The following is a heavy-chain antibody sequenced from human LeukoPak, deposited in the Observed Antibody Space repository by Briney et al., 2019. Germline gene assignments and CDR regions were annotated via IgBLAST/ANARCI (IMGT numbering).Heavy chain of an antibody. Sequence: GGSLRLSCAASGFTFSSYAMHWVRQAPGKGLEWVAVISYDGSNKYYADSVKGRFTISRDNSKNTLYLQMNSLRAEDTAVYYCARVRAIFYDSSGLDYWGQGTLVTVSS. D-gene: IGHD3-22*01. V-gene: IGHV3-30-3*01. CDR3: ARVRAIFYDSSGLDY. CDR2: ISYDGSNK. CDR1: GFTFSSYA. J-gene: IGHJ4*02.